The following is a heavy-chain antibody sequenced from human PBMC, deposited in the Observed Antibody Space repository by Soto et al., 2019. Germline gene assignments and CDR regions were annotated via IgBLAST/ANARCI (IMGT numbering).Heavy chain of an antibody. D-gene: IGHD3-22*01. CDR3: ARVREGYDSSGYYTY. Sequence: ASVKVSCKASGGTFSSYAISWVRQAPGQGLEWMGGIIPIFGTANYAQKFQGRVTITADESTSTAYMELSSLRSEDTAVYYCARVREGYDSSGYYTYWGQGTLVTVSS. V-gene: IGHV1-69*13. CDR2: IIPIFGTA. CDR1: GGTFSSYA. J-gene: IGHJ4*02.